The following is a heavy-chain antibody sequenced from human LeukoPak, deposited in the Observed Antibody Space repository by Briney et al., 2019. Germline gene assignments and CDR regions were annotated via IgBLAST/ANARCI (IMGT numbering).Heavy chain of an antibody. Sequence: GASVKVSCKASGYTFTSYDINWVRQATGQGLEWMGWMNPNSGNTGYAQKFQGRVTITRNTSISTAYMELSSLRSEDTAVYYCARALEAYSSSPRPPYYFDYWGQGTLVTVSS. J-gene: IGHJ4*02. CDR3: ARALEAYSSSPRPPYYFDY. D-gene: IGHD6-6*01. V-gene: IGHV1-8*03. CDR2: MNPNSGNT. CDR1: GYTFTSYD.